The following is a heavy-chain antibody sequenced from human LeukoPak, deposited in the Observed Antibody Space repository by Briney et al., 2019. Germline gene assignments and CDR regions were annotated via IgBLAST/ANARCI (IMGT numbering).Heavy chain of an antibody. J-gene: IGHJ6*02. CDR2: VHYTGST. Sequence: PSETLSLTCSVSGGSISGDGYHWGWIRRPPGKGLEWLGSVHYTGSTCYKTSLKSRLTVDMDTSKNQFSLRLSSVTAADTAVYYCARTSHSGYMVRGVLYYGMDVWGQGTTVIVS. D-gene: IGHD3-10*01. CDR3: ARTSHSGYMVRGVLYYGMDV. V-gene: IGHV4-39*01. CDR1: GGSISGDGYH.